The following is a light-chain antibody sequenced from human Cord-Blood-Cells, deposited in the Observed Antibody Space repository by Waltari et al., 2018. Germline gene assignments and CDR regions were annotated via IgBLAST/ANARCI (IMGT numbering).Light chain of an antibody. Sequence: DIQMTQSPSSLSASVGDRVTITCQASQDISNYLNWYQQKPGKAPKLLIYDASNLETVVPSRFSGSGSVTDFTFTISSLQPEDIATYYCQQYDNLPPYTFGQGTKLEIK. CDR2: DAS. V-gene: IGKV1-33*01. CDR1: QDISNY. CDR3: QQYDNLPPYT. J-gene: IGKJ2*01.